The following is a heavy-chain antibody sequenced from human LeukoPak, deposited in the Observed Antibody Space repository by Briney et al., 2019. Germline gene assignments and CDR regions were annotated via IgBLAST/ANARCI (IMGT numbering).Heavy chain of an antibody. CDR1: GFTFSDYY. Sequence: GGSLRLSCAASGFTFSDYYMSWIRQAPGKGLEWVSYISSSGDSIHYADSVKGRFTISRDNAKNSLYLQMNSLRAEDTAVYYCARHSSGYFRLDYWGQGTLVTVSS. V-gene: IGHV3-11*01. J-gene: IGHJ4*02. CDR2: ISSSGDSI. D-gene: IGHD3-22*01. CDR3: ARHSSGYFRLDY.